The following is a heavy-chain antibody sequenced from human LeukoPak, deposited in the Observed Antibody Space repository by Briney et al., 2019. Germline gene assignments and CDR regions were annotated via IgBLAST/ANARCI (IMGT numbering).Heavy chain of an antibody. CDR1: GGSISSSSYY. CDR3: ARDARWLQFPFDY. Sequence: SETLSLTCTVSGGSISSSSYYWGWIRQPPGKGLEWIGSIYYSGSTYYNPSLKSRVTISVDTSKNQFSLKLSSVTAADTAVYYCARDARWLQFPFDYWGQGTLVTVSS. J-gene: IGHJ4*02. D-gene: IGHD5-24*01. CDR2: IYYSGST. V-gene: IGHV4-39*07.